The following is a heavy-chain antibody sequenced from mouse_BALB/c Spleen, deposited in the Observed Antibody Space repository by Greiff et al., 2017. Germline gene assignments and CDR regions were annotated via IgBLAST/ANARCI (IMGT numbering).Heavy chain of an antibody. V-gene: IGHV1-14*01. CDR1: GYTFTSYV. Sequence: EVKLQQSGPELVKPGASVKMSCKASGYTFTSYVMHWVKQKPGQGLEWIGYINPYNDGTKYNEKFKGKATLTSDKSSSTAYMELSSLTSEDSAVYYCARGVDYGYDELNYFDYWGQGTTLTVSS. CDR3: ARGVDYGYDELNYFDY. CDR2: INPYNDGT. D-gene: IGHD2-2*01. J-gene: IGHJ2*01.